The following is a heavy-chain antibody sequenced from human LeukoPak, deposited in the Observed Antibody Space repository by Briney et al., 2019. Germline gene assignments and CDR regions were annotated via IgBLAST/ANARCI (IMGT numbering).Heavy chain of an antibody. D-gene: IGHD5-18*01. CDR2: ISAYNGNT. V-gene: IGHV1-18*04. CDR3: ARGRGYSYGWSWPY. CDR1: GYTFTNYY. Sequence: ASVKVSCKASGYTFTNYYIHWVRQAPGQGLEWMGWISAYNGNTNYAQKLQGRVTMTTDTSTSTAYMELRSLRSDDTAVYYCARGRGYSYGWSWPYWGQGTLVTVSS. J-gene: IGHJ4*02.